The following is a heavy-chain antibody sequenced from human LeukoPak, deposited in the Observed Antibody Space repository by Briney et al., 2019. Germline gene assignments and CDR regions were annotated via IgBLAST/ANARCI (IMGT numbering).Heavy chain of an antibody. D-gene: IGHD2-15*01. Sequence: GGSLRLSCAASGFSFSSYTMNWVRQAPGQGLEWVSSISSSYNSIYYADSVKGRFTISRDNAKNSLYLQMNSLRAEDTAIYYCAKNGDRGAYCSGGSCYPYYYYYMDGWGKGTTVTISS. CDR2: ISSSYNSI. CDR1: GFSFSSYT. V-gene: IGHV3-21*04. CDR3: AKNGDRGAYCSGGSCYPYYYYYMDG. J-gene: IGHJ6*03.